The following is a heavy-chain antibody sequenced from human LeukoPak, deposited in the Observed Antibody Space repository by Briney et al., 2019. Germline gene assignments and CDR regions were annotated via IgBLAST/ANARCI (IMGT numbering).Heavy chain of an antibody. J-gene: IGHJ5*02. CDR1: GGSFSGYY. D-gene: IGHD3-22*01. CDR2: INHSGST. CDR3: ARVRVITTFDP. V-gene: IGHV4-34*01. Sequence: PSETLSLTCAVYGGSFSGYYWSWIRQPPGKGLEWIGEINHSGSTNYNPSLKSRVTISVNTSKNQFSLKLSSVTAADTAVYYCARVRVITTFDPWGQGTLVTVSS.